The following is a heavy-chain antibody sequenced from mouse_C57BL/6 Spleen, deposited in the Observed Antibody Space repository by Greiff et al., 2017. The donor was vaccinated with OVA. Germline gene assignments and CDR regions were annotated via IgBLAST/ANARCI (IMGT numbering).Heavy chain of an antibody. D-gene: IGHD2-5*01. Sequence: EVQVVESGGGLVKPGGSLKLSCAASGFTFSSYAMSWVRQTPEKRLEWVATISDGGSYTYYPDNVKGRFTISRDNAKNNLYLQMSHLKSEDTAMYYCAREDYSNYEFAYWGQGTLVTVSA. V-gene: IGHV5-4*01. CDR1: GFTFSSYA. CDR3: AREDYSNYEFAY. J-gene: IGHJ3*01. CDR2: ISDGGSYT.